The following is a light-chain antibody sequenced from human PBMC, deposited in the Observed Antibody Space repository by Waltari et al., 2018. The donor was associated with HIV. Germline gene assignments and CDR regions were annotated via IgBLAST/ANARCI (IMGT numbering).Light chain of an antibody. CDR3: QQYYSLPPT. Sequence: DIIMTQSPDSLAVSLGERVTINCKSSRNILYNSDNKNYLAWYHQKAGQAPMCLISWASTRPIVVPSSIRTFGVPERFSGSGSGTNFSLTISSLQEDDVAVYYCQQYYSLPPTFGGGTRVERK. V-gene: IGKV4-1*01. CDR2: WAS. J-gene: IGKJ4*01. CDR1: RNILYNSDNKNY.